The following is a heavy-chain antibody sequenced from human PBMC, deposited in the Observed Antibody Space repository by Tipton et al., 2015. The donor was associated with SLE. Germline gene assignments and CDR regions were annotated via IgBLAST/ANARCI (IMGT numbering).Heavy chain of an antibody. CDR3: ARASNPQLSYFDY. V-gene: IGHV4-34*01. Sequence: LRLSCAVYGGSFSGYYWSWIRQPPGKGLEWIGEINHSGSTNYNPSLKSRVTISVDTSKNQFSLKLSSVTAADTAVYYCARASNPQLSYFDYWGQGTLVTVSS. CDR1: GGSFSGYY. J-gene: IGHJ4*02. D-gene: IGHD3-16*02. CDR2: INHSGST.